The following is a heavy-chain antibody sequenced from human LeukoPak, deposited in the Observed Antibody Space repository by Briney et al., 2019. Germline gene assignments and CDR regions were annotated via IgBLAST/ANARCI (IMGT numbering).Heavy chain of an antibody. CDR3: ARDLGYYDILTGLFDP. V-gene: IGHV3-30*03. CDR2: ISYDGSNK. D-gene: IGHD3-9*01. J-gene: IGHJ5*02. CDR1: GFTFSSYG. Sequence: PGGSLRLSCAASGFTFSSYGMHWVRQAPGKGLEWVAVISYDGSNKYYADSLKGRFTISRDNSKNTLYLQMNSLRAEDTAVYYCARDLGYYDILTGLFDPWGQGTLVTVSS.